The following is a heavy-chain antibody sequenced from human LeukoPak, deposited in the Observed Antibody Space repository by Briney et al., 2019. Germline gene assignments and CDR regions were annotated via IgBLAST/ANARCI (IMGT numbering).Heavy chain of an antibody. CDR2: IGGTGDKT. CDR3: AKHRTVGILGAFDI. CDR1: RFTFSSYA. J-gene: IGHJ3*02. V-gene: IGHV3-23*01. Sequence: PGGSLRLSCAASRFTFSSYAMSWVRQAPGRGLEWVSTIGGTGDKTYYADSVRGRFTISRDNSMDTLYLQMSSLRAEDTAVYYCAKHRTVGILGAFDIWGQGTMVTVSS. D-gene: IGHD7-27*01.